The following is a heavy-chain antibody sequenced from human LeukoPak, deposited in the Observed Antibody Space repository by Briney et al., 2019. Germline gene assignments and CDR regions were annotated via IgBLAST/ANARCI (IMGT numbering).Heavy chain of an antibody. CDR3: ARTLQADY. CDR1: GYTFTSYD. J-gene: IGHJ4*02. CDR2: MSPNSGYT. Sequence: ASVKVSCKASGYTFTSYDINWIRQAAGQGLEWVGWMSPNSGYTGYARKFQGRVTMTSKNSLNTVYMELSSLRSEDTAVYFCARTLQADYWGQGTLVTVSS. D-gene: IGHD3-16*01. V-gene: IGHV1-8*01.